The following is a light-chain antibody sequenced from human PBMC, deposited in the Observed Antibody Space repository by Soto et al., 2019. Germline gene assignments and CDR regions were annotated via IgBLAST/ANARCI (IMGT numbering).Light chain of an antibody. CDR1: TSNIGNNF. CDR2: DNN. Sequence: QSVLTQPPSVSAAPRQKVTISCSGSTSNIGNNFVSWYQQLPGTAPKLLIYDNNKRPSGIPDRFSGSRSGTSATLGITGLQTWDEADYYCGTWDASLSAGVFGGWTKVTVL. J-gene: IGLJ2*01. CDR3: GTWDASLSAGV. V-gene: IGLV1-51*01.